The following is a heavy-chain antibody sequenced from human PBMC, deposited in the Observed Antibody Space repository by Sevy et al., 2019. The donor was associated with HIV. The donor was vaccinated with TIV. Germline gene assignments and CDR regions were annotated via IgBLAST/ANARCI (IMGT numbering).Heavy chain of an antibody. D-gene: IGHD6-19*01. CDR2: ISGSGLST. CDR1: GFSFSNYA. V-gene: IGHV3-23*01. Sequence: GGSLRLSCAASGFSFSNYAMSWVRQGPGMGLEWVAAISGSGLSTYYADSVKGRFTISRDNYKKTLHLQMKSLRVEDTAVYYCAKVKIAAVAGAGDFDYWGQGTLVTVSS. J-gene: IGHJ4*02. CDR3: AKVKIAAVAGAGDFDY.